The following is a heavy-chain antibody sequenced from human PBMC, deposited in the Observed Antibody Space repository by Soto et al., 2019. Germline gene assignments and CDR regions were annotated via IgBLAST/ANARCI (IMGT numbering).Heavy chain of an antibody. CDR1: GASVSGSAYY. CDR3: ARRAHGYPTNWFDP. CDR2: IHYSGIT. D-gene: IGHD3-22*01. J-gene: IGHJ5*02. V-gene: IGHV4-39*01. Sequence: SETLSLACSVSGASVSGSAYYWGWIRQPPGKGLEWVGSIHYSGITHYNPSLKSRATISVDTSQNQFSLKLSSVTAADTAVYYCARRAHGYPTNWFDPWGQGTLVTVSS.